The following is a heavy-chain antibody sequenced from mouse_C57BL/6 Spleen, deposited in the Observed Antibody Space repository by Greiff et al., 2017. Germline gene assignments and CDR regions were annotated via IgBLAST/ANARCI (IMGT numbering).Heavy chain of an antibody. CDR3: ARDSYDYDVGWYFDV. J-gene: IGHJ1*03. Sequence: EVKLMESGGGLVKPGGSLKLSCAASGFTFSSYAMSWVRQTPEKRLEWVATISDGGSYTYYPDNVKGRFTISRDNAKNNLYLQMSHLKSEDTAMYYCARDSYDYDVGWYFDVWGTGTTVTVSS. CDR1: GFTFSSYA. V-gene: IGHV5-4*01. CDR2: ISDGGSYT. D-gene: IGHD2-4*01.